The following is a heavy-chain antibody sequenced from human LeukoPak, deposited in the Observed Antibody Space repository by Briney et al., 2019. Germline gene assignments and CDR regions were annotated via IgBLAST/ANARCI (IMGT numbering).Heavy chain of an antibody. CDR3: ARAHFVFDY. V-gene: IGHV3-30*04. CDR1: GFTFSSYA. J-gene: IGHJ4*02. D-gene: IGHD3-3*02. CDR2: ISYDGSNK. Sequence: PGGSLRLSCAASGFTFSSYAMHWVRQAPGKGLEWVAVISYDGSNKYYADSVKGRFTISRDNSKNTLYLQMNSLRAEDTAVYYCARAHFVFDYWGQGILVTVSS.